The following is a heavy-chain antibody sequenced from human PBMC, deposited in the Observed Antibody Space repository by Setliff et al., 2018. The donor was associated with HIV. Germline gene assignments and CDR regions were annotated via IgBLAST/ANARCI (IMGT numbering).Heavy chain of an antibody. Sequence: SETLSLTCTVSGGSISTSNYYWGWVRQPPGKGLEWAGNVDYTGSTYYNPSLKSRVTISVDTSKNQFSLRLNSVTAADTAVYYCARQGNIVVVTSFDYWGQGTLVTVSS. D-gene: IGHD2-21*02. CDR3: ARQGNIVVVTSFDY. CDR2: VDYTGST. V-gene: IGHV4-39*07. J-gene: IGHJ4*02. CDR1: GGSISTSNYY.